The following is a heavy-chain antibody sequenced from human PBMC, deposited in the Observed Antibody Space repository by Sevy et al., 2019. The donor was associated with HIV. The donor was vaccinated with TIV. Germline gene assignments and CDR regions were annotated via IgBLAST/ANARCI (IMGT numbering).Heavy chain of an antibody. CDR3: AKGGEGHYDPDEIAYYFYYYNMDV. CDR2: ISGSGTRT. V-gene: IGHV3-23*01. CDR1: GFSFDSYG. D-gene: IGHD3-22*01. Sequence: GGSLRLSCAVSGFSFDSYGMTWVRQAPGKGLEWVSAISGSGTRTYYADSVKGRFIISRDNSKNTLDLQMNSLRAEEKAIYYCAKGGEGHYDPDEIAYYFYYYNMDVWGKGTTVTVSS. J-gene: IGHJ6*03.